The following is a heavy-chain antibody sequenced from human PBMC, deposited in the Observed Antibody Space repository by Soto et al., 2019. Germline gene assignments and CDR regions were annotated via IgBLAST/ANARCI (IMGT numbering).Heavy chain of an antibody. V-gene: IGHV4-4*07. Sequence: QVQLQESGPGLVKPSETLSLTCTVSGGSISSYYWSWIRQPAGKGLEWLGRIYTSGSTNYNPSLKRRFTMSVETSKNQFPLKLSSVTAADTAVYYCARGGVRGVQVNPEAKYGMDVWGQGTTVTVSS. CDR2: IYTSGST. CDR3: ARGGVRGVQVNPEAKYGMDV. J-gene: IGHJ6*02. CDR1: GGSISSYY. D-gene: IGHD3-10*01.